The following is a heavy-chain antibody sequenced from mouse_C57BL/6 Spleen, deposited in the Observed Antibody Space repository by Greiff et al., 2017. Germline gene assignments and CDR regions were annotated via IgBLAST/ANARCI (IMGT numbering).Heavy chain of an antibody. CDR3: TRYVIATTYRYFDV. CDR2: IYPRSGNT. Sequence: QVQLQQPGAELARPGASVKLSCKASGYTFTSYGISWVKQRTGQGLEWIGEIYPRSGNTYYNEKFKGKATLTADQSSSTAYMELRSLTSEDSAVYLCTRYVIATTYRYFDVWGTGTTVTVSS. V-gene: IGHV1-81*01. D-gene: IGHD1-1*01. CDR1: GYTFTSYG. J-gene: IGHJ1*03.